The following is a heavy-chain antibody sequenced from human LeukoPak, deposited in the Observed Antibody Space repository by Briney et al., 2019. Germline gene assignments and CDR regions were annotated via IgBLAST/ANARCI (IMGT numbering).Heavy chain of an antibody. V-gene: IGHV3-7*03. Sequence: GGSLRLSCAASGFTFSSYWMSRVRQAPGKGLEWVANIEQDGSEKYYVDSVKGRFTISRDNAKNSLYLQMNSLRAEDTAVYYCAKDGLPGGAFDIWGQGTMVTVSS. J-gene: IGHJ3*02. CDR1: GFTFSSYW. D-gene: IGHD2-15*01. CDR3: AKDGLPGGAFDI. CDR2: IEQDGSEK.